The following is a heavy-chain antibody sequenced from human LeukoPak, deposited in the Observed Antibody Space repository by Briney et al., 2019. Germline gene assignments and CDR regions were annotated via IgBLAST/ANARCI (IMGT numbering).Heavy chain of an antibody. CDR3: ARGKGFLAVAGTYDY. CDR1: GGSFSGYY. Sequence: SETLSLTCAVYGGSFSGYYWSWIRQPPGKGLEWIGEINHSGSTNYNPSLKSRVTISVDTSKNQFSLKRSSVTAADTAVYYCARGKGFLAVAGTYDYWGQGTLVTVSS. V-gene: IGHV4-34*01. J-gene: IGHJ4*02. CDR2: INHSGST. D-gene: IGHD6-19*01.